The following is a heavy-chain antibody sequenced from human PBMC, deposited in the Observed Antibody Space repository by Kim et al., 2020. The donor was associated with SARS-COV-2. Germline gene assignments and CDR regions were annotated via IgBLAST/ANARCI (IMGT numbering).Heavy chain of an antibody. CDR2: IYPGDSDT. V-gene: IGHV5-51*01. Sequence: GESLKISCKGSGYSFTSYWIGWVRQMPGKGLEWMGIIYPGDSDTRYSPSFKGQVTISADKSISTAYLQWSSLKASDTAMYYCAGGIGAAADPNVDGDAFDIWGQGTMVTVSS. D-gene: IGHD6-13*01. CDR3: AGGIGAAADPNVDGDAFDI. CDR1: GYSFTSYW. J-gene: IGHJ3*02.